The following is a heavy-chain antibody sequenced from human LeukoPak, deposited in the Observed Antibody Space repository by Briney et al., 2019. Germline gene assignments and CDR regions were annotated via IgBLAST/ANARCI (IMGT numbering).Heavy chain of an antibody. CDR2: ISAYNGNT. D-gene: IGHD5-18*01. V-gene: IGHV1-18*04. J-gene: IGHJ4*02. Sequence: GASVKVSCKASGYTFTSYGISWVRQAPGQGLEWMGWISAYNGNTNYAQKLQGRVTMTTNTSTSTAYMELRSLRSDDTAVYYCARDSTERGYSYGFDYWGQGTLVTVPS. CDR3: ARDSTERGYSYGFDY. CDR1: GYTFTSYG.